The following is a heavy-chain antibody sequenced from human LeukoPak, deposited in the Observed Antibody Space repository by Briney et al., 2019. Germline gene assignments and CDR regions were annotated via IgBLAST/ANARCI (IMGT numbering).Heavy chain of an antibody. CDR2: IYYSGSA. Sequence: PSETLSLTCTVSGGSISSYYWSWIRRPPRKGVWWIWYIYYSGSANYNPSLKSRVTISVDASKIQFSLKLSSVTAADTAVYYCARDIPTGHDSSGYYYGAFDIWGQGTMVTVSS. CDR1: GGSISSYY. V-gene: IGHV4-59*01. CDR3: ARDIPTGHDSSGYYYGAFDI. J-gene: IGHJ3*02. D-gene: IGHD3-22*01.